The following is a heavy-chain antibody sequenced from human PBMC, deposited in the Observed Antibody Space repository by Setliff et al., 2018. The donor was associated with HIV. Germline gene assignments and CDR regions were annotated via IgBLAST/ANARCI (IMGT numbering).Heavy chain of an antibody. CDR2: ISRNGGST. Sequence: GGSLRLSCAASGFSFDDYGMNWARQVPGKGLEWVSAISRNGGSTAYADSVKGRFTISRDNAKNSLYLQMNSLRAEDTGLYHCVRGDWNNGLDVWGQGTTVTVSS. D-gene: IGHD1-1*01. CDR1: GFSFDDYG. J-gene: IGHJ6*02. CDR3: VRGDWNNGLDV. V-gene: IGHV3-20*01.